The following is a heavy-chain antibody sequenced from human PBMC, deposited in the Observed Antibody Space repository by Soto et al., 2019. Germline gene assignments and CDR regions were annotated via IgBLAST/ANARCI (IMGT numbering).Heavy chain of an antibody. D-gene: IGHD3-22*01. CDR2: ISGSGGST. J-gene: IGHJ4*02. CDR1: GFTFSSYA. V-gene: IGHV3-23*01. CDR3: AKDEYYDDEDEYFDY. Sequence: GGSLRLSCTASGFTFSSYAMSWVRQAPGPGLEWVSAISGSGGSTYYADSVKSRFTISRDNSKNTLYLQMNSLRAEDTAVYYCAKDEYYDDEDEYFDYWGQGTLVTVSS.